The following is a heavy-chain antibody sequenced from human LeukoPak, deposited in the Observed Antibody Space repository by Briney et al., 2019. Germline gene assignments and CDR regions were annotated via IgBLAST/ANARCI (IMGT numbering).Heavy chain of an antibody. CDR2: IYPGDSDT. Sequence: GESLKISCKGSGYRFTNYWIGWVRQMPGKGLEWMGIIYPGDSDTRYSPSFQGQVTISADKSISTAYLQWSSLKASDTAMYYCARHVEVVVPAGTSSRFHSDDFYYYMDVWGKGTTVTVSS. V-gene: IGHV5-51*01. CDR1: GYRFTNYW. J-gene: IGHJ6*03. CDR3: ARHVEVVVPAGTSSRFHSDDFYYYMDV. D-gene: IGHD2-2*01.